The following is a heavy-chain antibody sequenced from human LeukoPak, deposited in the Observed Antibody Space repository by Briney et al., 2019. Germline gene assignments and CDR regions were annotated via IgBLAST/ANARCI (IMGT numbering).Heavy chain of an antibody. Sequence: ASVKVSCKASGYTFTGYYMHWVRQAPGQGLEWMGWINTNTGNPTYAQGFTGRFVFSLDTSVSTAYLQISSLKAEDTAVYYCARDWGYCTKGVCCPDYWGQGTLVTVSS. CDR3: ARDWGYCTKGVCCPDY. V-gene: IGHV7-4-1*02. J-gene: IGHJ4*02. CDR1: GYTFTGYY. D-gene: IGHD2-8*01. CDR2: INTNTGNP.